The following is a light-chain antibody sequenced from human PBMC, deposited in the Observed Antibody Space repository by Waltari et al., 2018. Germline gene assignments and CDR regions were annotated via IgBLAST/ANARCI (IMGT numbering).Light chain of an antibody. J-gene: IGKJ1*01. Sequence: DIEMTQSPSSLSASVGDRVIITCRASQSIGPYINWYQQKPGTAPKLLIYDASILQTGGPSKFSGSGSGTVFTLTISSLQPEDFATYYCQQNSNVPPTFGLGTKVEIK. CDR3: QQNSNVPPT. CDR2: DAS. CDR1: QSIGPY. V-gene: IGKV1-39*01.